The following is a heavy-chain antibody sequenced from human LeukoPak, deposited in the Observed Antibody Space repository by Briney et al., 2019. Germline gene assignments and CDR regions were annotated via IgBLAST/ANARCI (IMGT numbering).Heavy chain of an antibody. Sequence: SETLSLTCAVYGGSFSGYYWNRIRQPPGRGLEWIGEINHSGSTNYNPSLKSRVTISVDTSKNQFSLRLSSVTASDTAVYYCARVGYFDSSGHPLGAIDIWGQGTMVTVSS. CDR3: ARVGYFDSSGHPLGAIDI. CDR2: INHSGST. J-gene: IGHJ3*02. CDR1: GGSFSGYY. V-gene: IGHV4-34*01. D-gene: IGHD3-22*01.